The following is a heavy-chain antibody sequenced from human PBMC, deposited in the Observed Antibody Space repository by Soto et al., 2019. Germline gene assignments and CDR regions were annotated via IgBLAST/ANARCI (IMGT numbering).Heavy chain of an antibody. CDR2: IKQDGSEK. J-gene: IGHJ6*03. CDR3: ARVRYYYYYMDV. V-gene: IGHV3-7*01. Sequence: GSLRLSCAASGFTFSSYWMSWVRQAPGKGREWVANIKQDGSEKYYVDSVKGRFTISRDNAKNSLYLQMNSLRAEDTAVYYCARVRYYYYYMDVWGKGTTVTVSS. CDR1: GFTFSSYW.